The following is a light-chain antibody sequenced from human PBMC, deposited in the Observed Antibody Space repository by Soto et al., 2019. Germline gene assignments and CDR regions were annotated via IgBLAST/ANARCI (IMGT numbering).Light chain of an antibody. CDR2: DVS. V-gene: IGKV3-11*01. CDR1: QSVTSS. CDR3: QQRTSWPT. J-gene: IGKJ4*01. Sequence: EIVLQQSPATLSLSPGDRATLSCRASQSVTSSLAWFQQKPGQAPRLLIYDVSRRATAIPARFSGSGSGTDFTLTISSLEPEDFAVYYCQQRTSWPTFGGGTKV.